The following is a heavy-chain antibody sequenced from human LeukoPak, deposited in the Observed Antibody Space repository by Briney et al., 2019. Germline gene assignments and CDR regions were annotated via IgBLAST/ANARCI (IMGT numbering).Heavy chain of an antibody. V-gene: IGHV3-48*01. CDR2: ISSSSTI. D-gene: IGHD3-22*01. J-gene: IGHJ4*02. CDR1: GFTFSSYS. Sequence: GGSLRLSCAASGFTFSSYSMNWVRQAPGKGLEWVSYISSSSTIYYADSVKGRFTISRDNAKNSLYLQMNSLRAEDTAVYYCARDNPDYYDSNVYWGQGTLVTVSS. CDR3: ARDNPDYYDSNVY.